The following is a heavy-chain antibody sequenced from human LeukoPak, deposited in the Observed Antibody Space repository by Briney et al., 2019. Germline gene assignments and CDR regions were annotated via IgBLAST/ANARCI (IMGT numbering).Heavy chain of an antibody. V-gene: IGHV3-13*01. D-gene: IGHD4-17*01. J-gene: IGHJ4*02. CDR2: IGTAGDT. CDR3: ARVRYGTYDY. Sequence: GGSLRLSCAASGFSFSTNDMHWVRQATGKGLEWVSAIGTAGDTYYPGSVKGRFTISRENAKNSLYLQMNSLRAEDTAVYYCARVRYGTYDYWGQGTQVTVSS. CDR1: GFSFSTND.